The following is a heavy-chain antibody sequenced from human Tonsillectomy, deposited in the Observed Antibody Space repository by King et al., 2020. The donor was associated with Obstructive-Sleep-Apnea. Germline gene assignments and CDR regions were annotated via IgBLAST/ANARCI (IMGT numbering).Heavy chain of an antibody. Sequence: VQLQQWGAGLLKPSETLSLTCAVYGGSFSGYYWSWIRQPPGKGLEWIGEINHSGSTNYNPSLKSRVTISVDTSKNQFSLMLSSVTAADTAVYYCGGVPMGGALSYYNFVFYGGQGTLVTLSS. CDR2: INHSGST. CDR1: GGSFSGYY. J-gene: IGHJ1*01. CDR3: GGVPMGGALSYYNFVFY. V-gene: IGHV4-34*01. D-gene: IGHD3-3*01.